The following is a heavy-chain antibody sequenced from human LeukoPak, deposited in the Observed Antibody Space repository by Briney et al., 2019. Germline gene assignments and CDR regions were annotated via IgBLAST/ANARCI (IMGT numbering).Heavy chain of an antibody. J-gene: IGHJ5*02. Sequence: GGSLRLSCAATRFTFSSYAMSWFRKALGKGKKWVPVIIGSGVSTHYADSVKGRFTISRDNSKNTLYLQMNSLRAEDTAVYYCAKDGDIVVVPAAIGTDWFDPWGQGTLVTVSS. CDR1: RFTFSSYA. V-gene: IGHV3-23*01. CDR3: AKDGDIVVVPAAIGTDWFDP. D-gene: IGHD2-2*01. CDR2: IIGSGVST.